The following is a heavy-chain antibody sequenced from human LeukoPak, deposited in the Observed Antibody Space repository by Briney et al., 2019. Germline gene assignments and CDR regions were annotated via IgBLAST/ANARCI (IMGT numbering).Heavy chain of an antibody. V-gene: IGHV3-7*01. Sequence: GGSLRLSCAASGFTFSSYWMSWVRQAPGKGLEWVANIKQDGSEKYYVGSVKGRFTISRDNAKNSLYLQMNSLRAEDTAVYYCARERGEVVVAVYYFDYWGQGTLVTVSS. D-gene: IGHD2-15*01. J-gene: IGHJ4*02. CDR3: ARERGEVVVAVYYFDY. CDR1: GFTFSSYW. CDR2: IKQDGSEK.